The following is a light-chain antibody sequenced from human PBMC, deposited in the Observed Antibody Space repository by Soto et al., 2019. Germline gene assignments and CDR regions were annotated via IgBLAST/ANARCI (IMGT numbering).Light chain of an antibody. CDR2: EVS. CDR1: SSDVGGYNF. Sequence: LTQPASVFGSPGQSITISCTGTSSDVGGYNFVSWYQQHPGKAPKLMIYEVSSRPSGVSNRFSGSKSGNTASLTISGLQGEDEADYYCSAYTVSRTYVFGTGTKVTVL. V-gene: IGLV2-14*03. J-gene: IGLJ1*01. CDR3: SAYTVSRTYV.